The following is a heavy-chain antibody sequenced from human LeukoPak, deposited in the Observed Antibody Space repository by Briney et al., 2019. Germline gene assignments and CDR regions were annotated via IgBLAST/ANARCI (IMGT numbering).Heavy chain of an antibody. V-gene: IGHV3-74*01. D-gene: IGHD3-10*01. CDR1: GFIFSSYW. J-gene: IGHJ4*02. CDR3: TKGKGSLWFGEFHFDY. Sequence: QPGGSLRLSCAASGFIFSSYWMHWVRQAPGKGLVWVSRINSDGSSTSYADSVKGRFTISRDNAKNTLYLQMNSLRAEDTAVYYCTKGKGSLWFGEFHFDYWGQGTLVTVSS. CDR2: INSDGSST.